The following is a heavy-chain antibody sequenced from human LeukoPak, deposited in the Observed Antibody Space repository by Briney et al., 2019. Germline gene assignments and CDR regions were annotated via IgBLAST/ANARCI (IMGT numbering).Heavy chain of an antibody. D-gene: IGHD3-16*01. V-gene: IGHV1-69*13. CDR1: GGTFSSYA. J-gene: IGHJ4*02. Sequence: ASVKVSCKASGGTFSSYAISWVRQAPGQGLEWMGGIIPIFGTANYAQKFQGRVTITADGSTSTAYMELSSLRSEDTAVYYCARDSRDLGGTNDYWGQGTLVTVSS. CDR2: IIPIFGTA. CDR3: ARDSRDLGGTNDY.